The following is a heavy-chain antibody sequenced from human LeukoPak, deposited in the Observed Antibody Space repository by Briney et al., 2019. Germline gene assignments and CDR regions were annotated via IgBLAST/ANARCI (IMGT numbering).Heavy chain of an antibody. V-gene: IGHV3-23*01. Sequence: AGGSLRLSCEASGFTFSAYAMTWVRQAPGKGLEWVSSIGSDNKPHYSESVKGRFAISRDNSKNTLFLQLNSLRAEDTALYYCARDLHYYVAMDVRGRGTTVTVSS. D-gene: IGHD3-10*02. CDR1: GFTFSAYA. J-gene: IGHJ6*02. CDR3: ARDLHYYVAMDV. CDR2: IGSDNKP.